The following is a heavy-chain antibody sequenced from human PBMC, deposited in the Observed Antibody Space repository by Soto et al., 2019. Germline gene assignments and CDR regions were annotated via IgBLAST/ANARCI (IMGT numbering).Heavy chain of an antibody. CDR3: ARDSSGRQYYGMDV. CDR2: ITTTSSTM. J-gene: IGHJ6*02. V-gene: IGHV3-48*02. Sequence: GSLRLSCTPPGFIFSDYSMNWVRQAPGKGLEWISYITTTSSTMYYADSVKGRFTISRDNAKNSLYLQMNSLRDEDTAVYYCARDSSGRQYYGMDVWGQGTTVTVSS. D-gene: IGHD3-22*01. CDR1: GFIFSDYS.